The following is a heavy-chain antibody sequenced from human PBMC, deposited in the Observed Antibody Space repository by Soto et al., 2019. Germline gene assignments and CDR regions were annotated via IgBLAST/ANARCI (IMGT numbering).Heavy chain of an antibody. J-gene: IGHJ4*02. Sequence: QVLLVQSGAEVKRPGASVKISCKASGYTFTSYNIHWVRQAPGQGLDWMGIIYASGSTTYAQNFQGRVTVTRDPSTNTVYMELSSLRSDDTAVYFCFRGGYDDYEKEGRYWGQGTLVTVSS. CDR2: IYASGST. CDR3: FRGGYDDYEKEGRY. V-gene: IGHV1-46*01. CDR1: GYTFTSYN. D-gene: IGHD4-17*01.